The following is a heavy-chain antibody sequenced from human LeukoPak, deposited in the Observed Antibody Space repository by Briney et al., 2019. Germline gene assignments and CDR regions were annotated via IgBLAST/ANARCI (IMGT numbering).Heavy chain of an antibody. J-gene: IGHJ4*02. Sequence: GGSLRLSCGASGFIFSNYWLSWVRQAPGKGLEWVANINQDGRRTYYLDSVKGRFTISRDNAKNSLYLQMNSLRDEDTAIYYCGGEAPPHDTSDYDFWGQGTLVTVSS. CDR3: GGEAPPHDTSDYDF. V-gene: IGHV3-7*03. CDR1: GFIFSNYW. D-gene: IGHD3-22*01. CDR2: INQDGRRT.